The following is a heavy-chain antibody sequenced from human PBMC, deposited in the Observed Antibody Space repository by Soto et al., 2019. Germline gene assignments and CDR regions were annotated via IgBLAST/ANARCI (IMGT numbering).Heavy chain of an antibody. Sequence: EVQLLESGGGLVQPGGSLRLSCAASGFTFSSYAMSWVRQAPGKGLEWVSAISGSGGSTYYADSVKGRFTISRDNSKNTLYLQMNSLRAEDTAVYYCAKGVRIAARRIPHSDYWGQGTLVTVSS. V-gene: IGHV3-23*01. CDR3: AKGVRIAARRIPHSDY. CDR2: ISGSGGST. D-gene: IGHD6-6*01. J-gene: IGHJ4*02. CDR1: GFTFSSYA.